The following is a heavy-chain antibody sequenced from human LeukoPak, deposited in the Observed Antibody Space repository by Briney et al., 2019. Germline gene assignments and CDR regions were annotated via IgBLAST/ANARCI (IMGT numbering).Heavy chain of an antibody. V-gene: IGHV4-39*01. Sequence: SETLSFTCTVSGGSISSSSYYWGWIRQPPGKGLEWIGSIYYSGSTYYNPSLKSRVTISVDTSKNQFSLKLSSVTAADTAVYYCASYCSSTSCSDAFDIWGQGTMVTVSS. CDR2: IYYSGST. J-gene: IGHJ3*02. CDR1: GGSISSSSYY. D-gene: IGHD2-2*01. CDR3: ASYCSSTSCSDAFDI.